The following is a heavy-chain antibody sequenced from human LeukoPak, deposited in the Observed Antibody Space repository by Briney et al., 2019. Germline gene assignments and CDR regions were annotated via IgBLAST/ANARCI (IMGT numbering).Heavy chain of an antibody. J-gene: IGHJ4*02. CDR3: ASFHYYGSGAYYLSY. Sequence: GGSLRLSCAASGVTLSSYAMTWVRQAPGKGLEWVSDIGDSGATTYYADSVKGRFTISRDNSKNTLYLQVSSLRAEDTAVYFCASFHYYGSGAYYLSYWGQGTLVTVSS. CDR1: GVTLSSYA. CDR2: IGDSGATT. D-gene: IGHD3-10*01. V-gene: IGHV3-23*01.